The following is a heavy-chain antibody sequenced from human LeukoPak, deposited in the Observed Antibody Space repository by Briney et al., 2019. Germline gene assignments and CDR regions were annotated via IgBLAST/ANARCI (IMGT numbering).Heavy chain of an antibody. V-gene: IGHV4-39*07. J-gene: IGHJ4*02. CDR2: IYHSGST. Sequence: SETLSLTCTVSGGSISSSSYYWGWIRQPPGKGLEWIGSIYHSGSTYYNPSLKSRVTISVDTSKNQFSLKLSSVTAADTAVYYCAACEARGNFDYWGQGTLVTVSS. CDR1: GGSISSSSYY. CDR3: AACEARGNFDY. D-gene: IGHD3-10*01.